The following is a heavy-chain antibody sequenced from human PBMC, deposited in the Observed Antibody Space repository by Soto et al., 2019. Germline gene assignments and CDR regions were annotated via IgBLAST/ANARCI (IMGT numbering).Heavy chain of an antibody. J-gene: IGHJ6*03. Sequence: EVQLVESGGGLVQPGGSLRLSCAASGFTFSSYWMHWVRQAPGKGLVWVSRINSDGSSTSYADSVKGRFTISRDNAKNTLYLQMNSLRAEDTAVYYCARYGCVLRFLEWSKNNYYYYMDVWGKGTTVTVSS. CDR2: INSDGSST. CDR3: ARYGCVLRFLEWSKNNYYYYMDV. D-gene: IGHD3-3*01. V-gene: IGHV3-74*01. CDR1: GFTFSSYW.